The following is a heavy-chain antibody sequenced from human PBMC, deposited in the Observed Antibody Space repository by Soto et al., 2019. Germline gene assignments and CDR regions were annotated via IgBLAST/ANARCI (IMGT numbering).Heavy chain of an antibody. J-gene: IGHJ6*03. CDR2: INHSGST. D-gene: IGHD3-3*01. V-gene: IGHV4-34*01. CDR3: ARGPPYYDFWSGYDTSYYYYYMDV. CDR1: GVSFSGYY. Sequence: SETLSLTCAVYGVSFSGYYWSWIRQPPGKGLEWIGEINHSGSTNYNPSLKSRVTISVDTSKNQFSLKLSSVTAADTAVYYCARGPPYYDFWSGYDTSYYYYYMDVWGKGTTVTVSS.